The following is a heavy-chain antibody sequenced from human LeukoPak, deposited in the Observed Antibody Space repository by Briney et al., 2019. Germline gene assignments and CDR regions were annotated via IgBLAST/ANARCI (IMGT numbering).Heavy chain of an antibody. D-gene: IGHD3-3*01. V-gene: IGHV4-61*02. CDR1: GGSISSGSYY. Sequence: PSQTLSLTCTVSGGSISSGSYYWSWIRQPAGKGLEWIGRIYTSGSTNYNPSLKSRVTISVDTSKNQFSLKLSSVTAADTAVYYCARDSGPFSEWLSHDVRYYFDYWGQGTLVTVSS. CDR2: IYTSGST. CDR3: ARDSGPFSEWLSHDVRYYFDY. J-gene: IGHJ4*02.